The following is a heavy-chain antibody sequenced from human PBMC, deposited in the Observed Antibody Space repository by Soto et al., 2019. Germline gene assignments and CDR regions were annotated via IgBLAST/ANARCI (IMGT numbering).Heavy chain of an antibody. CDR1: GGSISSGGYY. J-gene: IGHJ1*01. D-gene: IGHD2-15*01. Sequence: SETLSLTCTVSGGSISSGGYYWSWIRQHPGKGLEWIGYIYYSGSTYYNPSLKSRVTISVDTSKNQFSLKLSSVTAADTAAYYCARDLGDCSGGSCYVGYFQHWGQGTLVTVSS. V-gene: IGHV4-31*03. CDR3: ARDLGDCSGGSCYVGYFQH. CDR2: IYYSGST.